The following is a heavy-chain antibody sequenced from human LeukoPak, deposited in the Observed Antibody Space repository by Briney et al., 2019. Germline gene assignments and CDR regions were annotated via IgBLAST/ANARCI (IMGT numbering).Heavy chain of an antibody. J-gene: IGHJ4*02. V-gene: IGHV3-23*01. CDR1: GFTFSSYT. CDR2: ISGSGGST. CDR3: ATQSSGWSSSFDY. Sequence: VGSLRLSCAASGFTFSSYTMSWVRQAPGKGLEWVSAISGSGGSTYYADSVKGRFTISRDNSKNTLFLQLNSLRAEDTAVYYCATQSSGWSSSFDYWGRGTLVAVSS. D-gene: IGHD6-19*01.